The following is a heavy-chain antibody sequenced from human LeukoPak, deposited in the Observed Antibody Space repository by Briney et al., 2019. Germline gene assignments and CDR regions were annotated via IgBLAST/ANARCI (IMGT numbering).Heavy chain of an antibody. V-gene: IGHV1-8*01. CDR1: GYTFSSYD. J-gene: IGHJ4*02. Sequence: ASVKVSCKASGYTFSSYDINWVRQATGQGLEWMGWMNPNSGNTGYAQKFQGRVTMTRNTSISTAYMELSSLRSDDTAVYYCARDSTVRGSGYFDYWGQGTLVTVSS. CDR2: MNPNSGNT. CDR3: ARDSTVRGSGYFDY. D-gene: IGHD3-3*01.